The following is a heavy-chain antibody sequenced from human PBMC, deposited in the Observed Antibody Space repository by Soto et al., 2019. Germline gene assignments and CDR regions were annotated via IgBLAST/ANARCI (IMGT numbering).Heavy chain of an antibody. CDR3: SRDLYYSSGRYFDHDALDI. Sequence: QVQLVQSGADVKKPGASVKVSCKASGYNFTSYGISWVRQAPGQGLEWMGWISPHNDRTKYARRFQDRVTMTTETPTSTVDMELGSLRSDDTSVYYCSRDLYYSSGRYFDHDALDIWGQGTVVTVSS. V-gene: IGHV1-18*01. CDR2: ISPHNDRT. J-gene: IGHJ3*02. D-gene: IGHD6-19*01. CDR1: GYNFTSYG.